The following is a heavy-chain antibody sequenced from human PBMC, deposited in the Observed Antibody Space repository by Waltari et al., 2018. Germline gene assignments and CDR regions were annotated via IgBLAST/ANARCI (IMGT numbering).Heavy chain of an antibody. J-gene: IGHJ4*02. D-gene: IGHD5-12*01. CDR1: GFTFSSYW. CDR2: IKQDGSAK. Sequence: EIQVVASGGGLVQPGGSLRLSCAASGFTFSSYWMSWVRQAPGKGLEWVANIKQDGSAKFYLDSVKGRFTISRDNAKNTLYLQMNSLRAEDTALYYCARAVDVADYWGQGTLVTVSS. CDR3: ARAVDVADY. V-gene: IGHV3-7*01.